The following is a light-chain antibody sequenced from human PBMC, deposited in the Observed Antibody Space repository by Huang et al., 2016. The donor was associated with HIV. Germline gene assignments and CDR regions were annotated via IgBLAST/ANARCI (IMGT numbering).Light chain of an antibody. CDR3: QQNNNWPPLFT. Sequence: EIVMTQSPATLSVSPGERATLSCRASQSVSSNLAGYQQKPGQAPRRLIYGASTRATGIPARCSGSGSGTEFTLTISSLQSEDFAVYYCQQNNNWPPLFTFGPGTKVDIK. CDR1: QSVSSN. V-gene: IGKV3-15*01. J-gene: IGKJ3*01. CDR2: GAS.